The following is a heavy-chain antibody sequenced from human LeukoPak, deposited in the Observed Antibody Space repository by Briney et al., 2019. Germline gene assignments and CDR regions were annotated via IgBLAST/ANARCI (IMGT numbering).Heavy chain of an antibody. CDR3: ARIHNLGILAHFDY. CDR1: GFTFSSYE. Sequence: GGSLRLSCAASGFTFSSYEMNWVRQAPGKGLEWVSYINSGGSTLYYADSVKGRFTISRDNAKNSLYLQMNSLRAQDTAVYYCARIHNLGILAHFDYWGQGTLVTVSS. CDR2: INSGGSTL. J-gene: IGHJ4*02. D-gene: IGHD1-1*01. V-gene: IGHV3-48*03.